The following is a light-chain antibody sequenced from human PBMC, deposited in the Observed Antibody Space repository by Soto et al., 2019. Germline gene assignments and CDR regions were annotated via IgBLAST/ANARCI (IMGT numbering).Light chain of an antibody. Sequence: QAVVTQEPSLTVSPGGTVTLTCASSTGGVTSGHYPYWFQQKPGRAPRTLIYDTSNKHSWTPARFSGSLLGGKAALTLSGAQPEDEADYYCLLLYSGARWVFGGGTKLTVL. CDR3: LLLYSGARWV. CDR1: TGGVTSGHY. J-gene: IGLJ3*02. CDR2: DTS. V-gene: IGLV7-46*01.